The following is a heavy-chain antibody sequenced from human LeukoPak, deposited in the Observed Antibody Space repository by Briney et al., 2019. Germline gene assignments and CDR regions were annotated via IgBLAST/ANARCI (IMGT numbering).Heavy chain of an antibody. Sequence: PSETLSLTCTVSGGSISSSSYYWGWIRQPPGKGLEWIGSIYYSGSTYYNPSLKSRVTISVDTSKNQFSLKLSSVTAADTAVYYCARNLGGSSWYRLDYWGQGTLVTVSS. D-gene: IGHD6-13*01. J-gene: IGHJ4*02. CDR2: IYYSGST. CDR3: ARNLGGSSWYRLDY. CDR1: GGSISSSSYY. V-gene: IGHV4-39*01.